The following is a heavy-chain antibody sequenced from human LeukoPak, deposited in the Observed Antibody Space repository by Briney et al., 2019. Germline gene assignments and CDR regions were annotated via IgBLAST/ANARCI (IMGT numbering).Heavy chain of an antibody. Sequence: HPGGSLRLSCAASGFTFNSYAMHWVRQAPGKGLEWVPGISGSGSSTYSADSVKGRFTISRDNSNNTLYLQMNSLRAEDTALYYCAKAKITLIVVANPNSGALDIWGQGTMVTVSS. CDR3: AKAKITLIVVANPNSGALDI. J-gene: IGHJ3*02. D-gene: IGHD3-22*01. V-gene: IGHV3-23*01. CDR1: GFTFNSYA. CDR2: ISGSGSST.